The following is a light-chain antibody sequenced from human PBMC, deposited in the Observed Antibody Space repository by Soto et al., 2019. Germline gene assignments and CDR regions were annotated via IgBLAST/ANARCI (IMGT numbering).Light chain of an antibody. CDR2: DVT. J-gene: IGLJ1*01. Sequence: QSALTQPRSVSGSPGQSVTISCTGTSSDVGAYNHVSWYQEQPGKVPKLMIYDVTKRPSGVPDRFSGSKSGNTASLTISGLQAEDEAVYYCCSYAGGDNYVFGTGTKLTVL. V-gene: IGLV2-11*01. CDR3: CSYAGGDNYV. CDR1: SSDVGAYNH.